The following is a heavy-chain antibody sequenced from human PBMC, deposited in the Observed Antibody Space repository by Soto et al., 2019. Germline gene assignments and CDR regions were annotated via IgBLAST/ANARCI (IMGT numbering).Heavy chain of an antibody. D-gene: IGHD3-22*01. V-gene: IGHV4-38-2*01. J-gene: IGHJ4*02. Sequence: SETLSLTCGVSGYSITSGFYWGWVRQSPGKGLEWIGSISYSAKTFYNPSLASRLSIAVDTSMNQFSLRLTSVTAADTALYYCTRGAGAPWVRFDSWGQGTLVTVSS. CDR2: ISYSAKT. CDR1: GYSITSGFY. CDR3: TRGAGAPWVRFDS.